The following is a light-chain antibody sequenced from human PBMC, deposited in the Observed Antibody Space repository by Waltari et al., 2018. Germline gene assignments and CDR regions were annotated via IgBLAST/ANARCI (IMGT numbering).Light chain of an antibody. CDR3: QVWDFTQGV. J-gene: IGLJ3*02. Sequence: SYVLNQPPSVSVAPGKTARISCWGTSLGTKTVHWYQQKPGQAPVLVIHYDSGRPSGIPERFSGSTSGNTATLTIKWVEAGDEAEYFCQVWDFTQGVFGGGTKLTVL. V-gene: IGLV3-21*04. CDR1: SLGTKT. CDR2: YDS.